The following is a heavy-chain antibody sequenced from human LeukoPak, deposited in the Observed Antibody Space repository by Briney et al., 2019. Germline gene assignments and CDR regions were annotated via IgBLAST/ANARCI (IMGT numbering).Heavy chain of an antibody. D-gene: IGHD1-26*01. J-gene: IGHJ2*01. V-gene: IGHV4-4*07. CDR1: GGSISSYY. CDR3: ARERSYYDRYFDL. Sequence: PSETLSLTCTVCGGSISSYYWSWIRQPAGKGLEWNGRIYTSGSINYNPSLKSRVTMSVDTSKNQFSLKLSSVTAADTAVYYCARERSYYDRYFDLWGRGTLVTVSS. CDR2: IYTSGSI.